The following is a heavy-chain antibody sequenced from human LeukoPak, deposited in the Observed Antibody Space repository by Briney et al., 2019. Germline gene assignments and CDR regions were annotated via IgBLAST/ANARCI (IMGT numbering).Heavy chain of an antibody. V-gene: IGHV3-30*18. CDR2: ISYDGSNK. J-gene: IGHJ4*02. Sequence: GGSLRLSCAASGFTFSSYGMHWVRQAPGKGLEWVAVISYDGSNKYYADSVKGRFTISRDNSKNTLYLQMNSLRAEDTAVYYCAKDALWFGELLWYDYWGQGTLVTVSS. D-gene: IGHD3-10*01. CDR1: GFTFSSYG. CDR3: AKDALWFGELLWYDY.